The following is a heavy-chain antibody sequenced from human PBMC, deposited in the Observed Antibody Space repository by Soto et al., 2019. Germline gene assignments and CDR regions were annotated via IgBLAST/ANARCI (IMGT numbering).Heavy chain of an antibody. CDR1: GFTFTSSA. D-gene: IGHD2-15*01. CDR3: AAFNICIVVVVAATTGYAFDI. CDR2: IVVGSGNT. J-gene: IGHJ3*02. Sequence: ASVKVSCQASGFTFTSSAVQWVRQARGQRLEWIGWIVVGSGNTNYAQKFQERVTITRDMSTSTAYMELSSLRSEDTALYYCAAFNICIVVVVAATTGYAFDIWRQGTMVTVSS. V-gene: IGHV1-58*01.